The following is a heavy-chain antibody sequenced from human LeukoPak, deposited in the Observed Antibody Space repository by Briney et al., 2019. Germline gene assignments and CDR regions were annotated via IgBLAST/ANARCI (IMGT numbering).Heavy chain of an antibody. CDR1: GYTFTGYY. J-gene: IGHJ6*03. Sequence: GASVKVSCKASGYTFTGYYMRWVRQAPGQGLEWMGWINPNSGGTNYAQKFQGRVTMTRDTSISTAYMELSRLRSDDTAVYYCARGQQTDYYYYMDVWGKGTTVTVSS. V-gene: IGHV1-2*02. CDR2: INPNSGGT. CDR3: ARGQQTDYYYYMDV. D-gene: IGHD1-14*01.